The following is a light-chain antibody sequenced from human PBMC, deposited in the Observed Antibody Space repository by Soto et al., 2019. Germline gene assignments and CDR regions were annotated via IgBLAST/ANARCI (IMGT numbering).Light chain of an antibody. CDR2: DVT. Sequence: QSVLTQPASVSGARGQSITIACTGTSSDVGGYNYVSWYQQHPGKAPKLMIYDVTNRPSGVSNRFSGSKSGNTASLTISGLQAEDEGEYYCSSYTRSNTYVFGTGTKVTVL. CDR3: SSYTRSNTYV. CDR1: SSDVGGYNY. J-gene: IGLJ1*01. V-gene: IGLV2-14*03.